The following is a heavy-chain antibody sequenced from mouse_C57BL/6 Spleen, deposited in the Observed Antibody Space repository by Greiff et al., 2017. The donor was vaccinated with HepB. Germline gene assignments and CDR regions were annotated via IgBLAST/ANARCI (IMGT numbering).Heavy chain of an antibody. CDR1: GYTFTSYW. CDR2: IDPSDSYT. J-gene: IGHJ2*01. CDR3: ARGLVRSYFDY. D-gene: IGHD1-1*01. V-gene: IGHV1-50*01. Sequence: VQLQQPGAELVKPGASVKLSCKASGYTFTSYWMQWVKQRPGQGLEWIGEIDPSDSYTNYNQKFKGKATLTVDTSSSTAYMQLSSLTSEDSAVYYCARGLVRSYFDYWGQGTTLTVSS.